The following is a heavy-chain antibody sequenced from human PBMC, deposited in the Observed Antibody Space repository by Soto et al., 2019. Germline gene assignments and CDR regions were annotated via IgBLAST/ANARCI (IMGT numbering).Heavy chain of an antibody. Sequence: GASVKVSCKTSGYTFAAFFIHWIRQAPGQGLEWMGWINPTSGATVSAQKFQDRVTMTRDTSISTACMELRGLKSDDTAVYYCTRDPDYGDYWGYFFDYWGQGTPVTVSS. CDR1: GYTFAAFF. V-gene: IGHV1-2*02. J-gene: IGHJ4*02. CDR3: TRDPDYGDYWGYFFDY. D-gene: IGHD4-17*01. CDR2: INPTSGAT.